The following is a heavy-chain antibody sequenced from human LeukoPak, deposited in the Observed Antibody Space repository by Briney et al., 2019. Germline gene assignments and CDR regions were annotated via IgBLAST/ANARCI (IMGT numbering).Heavy chain of an antibody. D-gene: IGHD3-22*01. J-gene: IGHJ4*02. Sequence: GGSLRLSCLTSGFTLSTNAMSWVRQAPGKGLEWISGISGSGASTYYADSVKGRFTISRDDSRDTLYLQMNSLRGDDTAVYYCAKSSRRDSSGYYSGWGQGTLVSVSS. CDR2: ISGSGAST. CDR1: GFTLSTNA. V-gene: IGHV3-23*01. CDR3: AKSSRRDSSGYYSG.